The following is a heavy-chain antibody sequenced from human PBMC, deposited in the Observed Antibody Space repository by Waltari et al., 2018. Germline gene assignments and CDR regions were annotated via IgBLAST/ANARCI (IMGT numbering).Heavy chain of an antibody. CDR2: ISPIFGTA. J-gene: IGHJ4*02. Sequence: QVQLVQSGAEVKKPGSSVKVSCKASGGTFSSYAISWVRQAPGQGLEWMGGISPIFGTANYAQKFQGRVTITADESTSTAYMELSSLRSEDTAVYYCASLLNCSGGSCYDYWGQGTLVTVSS. D-gene: IGHD2-15*01. CDR1: GGTFSSYA. CDR3: ASLLNCSGGSCYDY. V-gene: IGHV1-69*12.